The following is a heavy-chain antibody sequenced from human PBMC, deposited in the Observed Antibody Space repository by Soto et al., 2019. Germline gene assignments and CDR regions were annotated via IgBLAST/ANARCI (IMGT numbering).Heavy chain of an antibody. CDR2: INGDGGDT. Sequence: GGSLRLSCEASGFTFSSTWMHWVRQAPGKGLVWVSRINGDGGDTNYADSVKGRFTISRDNGRNTLFLQMNSLTAEDTAVYYCARSIYSNSKADYWGQGTLVTVSS. D-gene: IGHD6-6*01. J-gene: IGHJ4*02. CDR1: GFTFSSTW. CDR3: ARSIYSNSKADY. V-gene: IGHV3-74*01.